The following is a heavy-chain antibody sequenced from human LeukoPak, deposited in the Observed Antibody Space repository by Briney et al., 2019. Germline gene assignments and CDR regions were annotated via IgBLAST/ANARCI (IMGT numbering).Heavy chain of an antibody. CDR3: ARHSSIWQHGIVY. D-gene: IGHD6-13*01. V-gene: IGHV4-4*07. CDR2: IHTSGST. CDR1: GDSISNYV. J-gene: IGHJ4*02. Sequence: SETLSLTCTVSGDSISNYVYSWIRQPAGEGLEWIGHIHTSGSTSYNSSLKSRVTMSVDTSKNQLSLKVNSVTAADTAVYYCARHSSIWQHGIVYWGQGSLVTVSS.